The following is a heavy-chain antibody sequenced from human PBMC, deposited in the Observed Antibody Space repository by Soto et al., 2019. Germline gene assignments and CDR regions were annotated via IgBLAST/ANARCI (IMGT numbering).Heavy chain of an antibody. D-gene: IGHD1-26*01. CDR2: IIPILGTA. V-gene: IGHV1-69*13. CDR1: GGTFSSYA. Sequence: SVKVSCKASGGTFSSYAISWVRQAPGQGLEWMGGIIPILGTANYAQKFQGRVTITADESTSTAYMELSSLRSEDTAVYYCARDRRQKWAFDIWGQGTMATVSS. CDR3: ARDRRQKWAFDI. J-gene: IGHJ3*02.